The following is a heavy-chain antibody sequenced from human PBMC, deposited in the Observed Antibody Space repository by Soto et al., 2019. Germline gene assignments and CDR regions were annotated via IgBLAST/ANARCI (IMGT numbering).Heavy chain of an antibody. J-gene: IGHJ4*02. Sequence: PSETLSLTCTVSGDSLRNYYWSWIRQPPGKGLEWIGYIYYSGNTNYNPSLKSRVTISVDTSKNQFSLKLSSVTAADTAVYYCATIPATTLLTDYWGQGTLVTVSS. D-gene: IGHD2-2*02. V-gene: IGHV4-59*08. CDR1: GDSLRNYY. CDR3: ATIPATTLLTDY. CDR2: IYYSGNT.